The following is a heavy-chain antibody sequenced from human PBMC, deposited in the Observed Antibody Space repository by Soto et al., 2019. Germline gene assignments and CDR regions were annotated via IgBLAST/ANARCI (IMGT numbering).Heavy chain of an antibody. J-gene: IGHJ3*02. Sequence: SETLSLTCAVYGGSFSGYYWSWIRQPPGKGLEWIGEIHHSGSTNYNPSLKSRVTRSVDTSKNQFSLKLSSVTAADTAVYYCARGLGYYYGSGSHRLGRVSFDIWGKGTMVTVS. D-gene: IGHD3-10*01. CDR1: GGSFSGYY. CDR3: ARGLGYYYGSGSHRLGRVSFDI. CDR2: IHHSGST. V-gene: IGHV4-34*01.